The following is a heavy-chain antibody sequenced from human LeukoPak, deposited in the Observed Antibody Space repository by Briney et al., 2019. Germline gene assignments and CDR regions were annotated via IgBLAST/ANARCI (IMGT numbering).Heavy chain of an antibody. D-gene: IGHD6-19*01. CDR1: GYTFTSYD. J-gene: IGHJ4*02. CDR3: ARLIAVAGTYYFDY. Sequence: ASMKVSCKASGYTFTSYDINWVRQAAGQGLEWMGWMNPNSGNTGYVQKFQGRVTMTRNTSISTAYMELSSLRSEDTAVYYCARLIAVAGTYYFDYWGQGTLVTVSS. CDR2: MNPNSGNT. V-gene: IGHV1-8*01.